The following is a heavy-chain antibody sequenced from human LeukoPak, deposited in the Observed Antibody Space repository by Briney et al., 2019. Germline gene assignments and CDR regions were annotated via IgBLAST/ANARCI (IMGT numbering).Heavy chain of an antibody. CDR1: GFTFSSYS. D-gene: IGHD3-10*01. J-gene: IGHJ6*02. Sequence: GGSLRLSCAASGFTFSSYSMNWVRQAPGKGLEWVAVITYDGGREYSADSVKGRFTISRDNSKNTLYLQMVSLRAEDTAVYYCAKDLSGYYTMDVWGQGTTVTVSS. CDR3: AKDLSGYYTMDV. V-gene: IGHV3-30*18. CDR2: ITYDGGRE.